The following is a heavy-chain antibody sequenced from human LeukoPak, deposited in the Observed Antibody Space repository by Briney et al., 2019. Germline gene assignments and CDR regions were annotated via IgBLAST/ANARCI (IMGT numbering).Heavy chain of an antibody. D-gene: IGHD3-22*01. CDR3: APEISKYYVASGSPFNWFDP. CDR2: IYSGST. Sequence: GGSLRLSCTVSGFTVSSNSMSWVRQAPGKGLEWVSFIYSGSTHYSDSVKGRFTISRDNSKNTLYLQMNNLRTEDTAVYYCAPEISKYYVASGSPFNWFDPWGQGTLVTVSS. J-gene: IGHJ5*02. V-gene: IGHV3-66*03. CDR1: GFTVSSNS.